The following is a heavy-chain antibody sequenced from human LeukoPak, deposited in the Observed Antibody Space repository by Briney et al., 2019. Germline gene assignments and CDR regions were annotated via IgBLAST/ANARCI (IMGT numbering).Heavy chain of an antibody. D-gene: IGHD3-16*01. CDR2: MYTSEST. V-gene: IGHV4-61*02. CDR1: GGSVSSGNYY. J-gene: IGHJ4*02. Sequence: PSETLSLTCTVSGGSVSSGNYYWSWIRQPAGKRLELIGRMYTSESTHYNPSLKSRVTISRDTSTNQFSLKLTSVTAADTAVYYCAGMIGYFDFWGQGTLVTVSS. CDR3: AGMIGYFDF.